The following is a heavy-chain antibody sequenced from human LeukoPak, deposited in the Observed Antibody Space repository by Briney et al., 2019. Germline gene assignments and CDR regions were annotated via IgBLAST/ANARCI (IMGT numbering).Heavy chain of an antibody. CDR2: INHSGST. D-gene: IGHD4-17*01. CDR1: GGSFSGYY. Sequence: SETLSLTCAVYGGSFSGYYWSWIRQPPGKGLEWIGEINHSGSTNYNPSLKSRVTISVDTSKNQFSLKLSSVTAADTAVYYCARDVGYGDYAFDYWGQGTLVTVSS. CDR3: ARDVGYGDYAFDY. V-gene: IGHV4-34*01. J-gene: IGHJ4*02.